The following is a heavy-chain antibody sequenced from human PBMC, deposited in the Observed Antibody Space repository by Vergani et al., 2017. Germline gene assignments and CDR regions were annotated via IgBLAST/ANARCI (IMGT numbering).Heavy chain of an antibody. CDR3: ARDGRLGGFDY. Sequence: QVQLQQWGAGLLKPSETLSLTCTVSGGSISSYYWSWIRQPPGKGLEWIGYIYYSGSTNYNPSLKSRVTISVDTSKNQFSLKLSSVTAADTAVYYCARDGRLGGFDYWGQGTLVTVSS. J-gene: IGHJ4*02. D-gene: IGHD3-16*01. CDR1: GGSISSYY. V-gene: IGHV4-59*01. CDR2: IYYSGST.